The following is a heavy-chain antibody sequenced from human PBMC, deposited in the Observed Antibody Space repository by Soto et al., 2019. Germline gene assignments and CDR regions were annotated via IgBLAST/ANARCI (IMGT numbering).Heavy chain of an antibody. CDR1: GFTFSTHG. V-gene: IGHV3-30*18. CDR2: TSYDGTNK. J-gene: IGHJ6*02. D-gene: IGHD2-15*01. Sequence: GGSLRLSCEVAGFTFSTHGMHCVRQAPVKGLEWVAGTSYDGTNKYYARSVQGRFTISRENSMKTLYLQMNSLRTEDTAVYYCAKDLSGARWYYDALDVWGQGTTVTVSS. CDR3: AKDLSGARWYYDALDV.